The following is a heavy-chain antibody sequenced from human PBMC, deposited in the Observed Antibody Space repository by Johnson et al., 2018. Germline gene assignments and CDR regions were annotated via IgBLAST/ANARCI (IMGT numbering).Heavy chain of an antibody. CDR2: VWDDGINK. J-gene: IGHJ4*02. D-gene: IGHD3-10*01. V-gene: IGHV3-33*01. CDR1: GFTFSNYG. CDR3: ARDPYASGRYGAY. Sequence: QVQLVQSGGGVVQPGNSLRLSCAASGFTFSNYGMHWVRQAPGKGLEWVAAVWDDGINKFYADSMRGRFTISRDNSKNTLYLQMDSLRAEDTAVYSCARDPYASGRYGAYWGQGTLVTVSS.